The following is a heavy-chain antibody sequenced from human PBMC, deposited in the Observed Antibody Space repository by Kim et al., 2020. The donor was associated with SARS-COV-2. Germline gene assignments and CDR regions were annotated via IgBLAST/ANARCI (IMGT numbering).Heavy chain of an antibody. CDR3: AKDRHYYDSSGYPGYYFDY. J-gene: IGHJ4*02. D-gene: IGHD3-22*01. CDR2: ISWDGGST. Sequence: GGSLRLSCAASGFTFDDYTMHWVRQAPGKGLEWVSLISWDGGSTYYADSVKGRFTISRDNSKNSLYLQMNSLRTEDTALYYCAKDRHYYDSSGYPGYYFDYWGQGTLVTVSS. CDR1: GFTFDDYT. V-gene: IGHV3-43*01.